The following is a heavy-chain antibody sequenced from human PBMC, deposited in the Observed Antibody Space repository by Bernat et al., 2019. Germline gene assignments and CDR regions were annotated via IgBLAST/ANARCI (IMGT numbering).Heavy chain of an antibody. CDR3: ARDRERKGLYRWDIVVVAERGGLDY. CDR1: GYTFTSYG. D-gene: IGHD2-2*01. Sequence: QVQLVQSGAEVKKPGASVKVSCKASGYTFTSYGISWVRQAPGQGLEWMGWISAYNGNTNYAQKLQGRVTMTTDTSTSTAYMELRSLRSDDTAVYYCARDRERKGLYRWDIVVVAERGGLDYWGQGTLGTVSS. V-gene: IGHV1-18*01. CDR2: ISAYNGNT. J-gene: IGHJ4*02.